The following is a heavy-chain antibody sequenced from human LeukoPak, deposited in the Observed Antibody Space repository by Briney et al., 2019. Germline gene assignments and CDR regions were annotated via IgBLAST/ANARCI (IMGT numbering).Heavy chain of an antibody. V-gene: IGHV3-48*03. CDR2: ISSSGSTI. Sequence: PGGSLRLSCAASGFTFSSYEMNWVRQAPGKGLEWVSYISSSGSTIYYADSVKGRFTISRDNAKNSLYLQMNSLRVEDTAVYYCARMYSSGWNYWGQGTLVTVSS. J-gene: IGHJ4*02. CDR1: GFTFSSYE. CDR3: ARMYSSGWNY. D-gene: IGHD6-19*01.